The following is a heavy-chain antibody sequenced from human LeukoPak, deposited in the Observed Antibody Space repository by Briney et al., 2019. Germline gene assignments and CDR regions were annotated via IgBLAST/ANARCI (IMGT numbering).Heavy chain of an antibody. V-gene: IGHV1-3*01. Sequence: ASVKVSCKASGYTFTTSAMHWVRQAPGQSLEWMGWINAGSGDTKYSQKFQGRVTFTRDTSAGTAYMALSSLRFDDTAVYFCARDQSLGSYPDYWGQGTLATVSS. CDR3: ARDQSLGSYPDY. J-gene: IGHJ4*02. CDR2: INAGSGDT. D-gene: IGHD3-10*01. CDR1: GYTFTTSA.